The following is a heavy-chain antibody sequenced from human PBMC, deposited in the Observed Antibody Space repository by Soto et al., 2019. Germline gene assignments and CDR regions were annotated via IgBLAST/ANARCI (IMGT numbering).Heavy chain of an antibody. D-gene: IGHD3-3*01. J-gene: IGHJ6*02. CDR2: VRYDGSDE. V-gene: IGHV3-33*01. CDR1: GFTFSIYG. Sequence: QEVLVESGGGVVQPGRSLRLSCAASGFTFSIYGMHWVRQAPGKGLEWVASVRYDGSDEHYADSVRGRFAISRDNSKDILYLEMNSLRVEATAMYYCARDWSGSDYFYGMDVWGQGTTVAVSS. CDR3: ARDWSGSDYFYGMDV.